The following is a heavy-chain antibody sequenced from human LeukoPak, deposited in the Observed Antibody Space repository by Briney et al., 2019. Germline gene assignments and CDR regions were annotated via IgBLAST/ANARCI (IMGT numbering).Heavy chain of an antibody. CDR2: INHSGST. Sequence: SETLSLTCAVYGGSFSVYYWSWIRQPPGKGVEWIGEINHSGSTNYNPSLKSRVTISADTSKNQFSLKLSSVTAADTAVYYCARITKWFGEYYYYMDVWGKGTTVTVSS. D-gene: IGHD3-10*01. CDR1: GGSFSVYY. CDR3: ARITKWFGEYYYYMDV. V-gene: IGHV4-34*01. J-gene: IGHJ6*03.